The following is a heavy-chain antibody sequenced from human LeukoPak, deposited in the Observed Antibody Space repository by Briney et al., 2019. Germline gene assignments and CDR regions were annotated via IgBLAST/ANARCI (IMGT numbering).Heavy chain of an antibody. J-gene: IGHJ4*02. CDR1: GGSISSYY. Sequence: SETLSLTCTVSGGSISSYYWGWIRQPPGKGLEWIGSIYYSGSTYYNPSLKSRVTISVDTSKNQFSLKLSSVTAADTAVYYCARLRPDYYYDSSGYYIDYWGQGTLVTVSS. CDR2: IYYSGST. CDR3: ARLRPDYYYDSSGYYIDY. V-gene: IGHV4-39*01. D-gene: IGHD3-22*01.